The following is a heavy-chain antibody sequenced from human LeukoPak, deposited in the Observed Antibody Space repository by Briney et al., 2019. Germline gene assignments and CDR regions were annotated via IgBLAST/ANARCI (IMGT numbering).Heavy chain of an antibody. V-gene: IGHV3-23*01. CDR2: ISDTGGTT. Sequence: GGSLRLSCAGSGFTFSTYAMSWVRQAPGKGLEWVSAISDTGGTTYDADSVKGRFTISRDNSKSTLYLQMNNLRAEDTAVYYCAKDTSIGRYCTNGVCSPFDYWGQGTLVTVSS. D-gene: IGHD2-8*01. J-gene: IGHJ4*02. CDR1: GFTFSTYA. CDR3: AKDTSIGRYCTNGVCSPFDY.